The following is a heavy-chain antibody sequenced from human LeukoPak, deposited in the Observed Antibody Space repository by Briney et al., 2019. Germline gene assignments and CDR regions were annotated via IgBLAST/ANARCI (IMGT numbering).Heavy chain of an antibody. D-gene: IGHD3-3*01. Sequence: PGGSLRLSCAASGFTFSSYAMSWVRQAPGKGLEWVSAISGSGGSTYYADSVKGRFTISRDNSKNTLYLQMNSLRAEDTAVYYCARPMNVLRFLEWLFIYWGQGTLVTVSS. CDR1: GFTFSSYA. J-gene: IGHJ4*02. CDR2: ISGSGGST. V-gene: IGHV3-23*01. CDR3: ARPMNVLRFLEWLFIY.